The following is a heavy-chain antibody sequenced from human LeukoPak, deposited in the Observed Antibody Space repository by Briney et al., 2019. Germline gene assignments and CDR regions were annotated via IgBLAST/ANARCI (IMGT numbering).Heavy chain of an antibody. CDR1: GFSFSGSW. Sequence: GGSLRLSCATSGFSFSGSWMSWLRQAPGKGLEWVANIKEDGRVIYYVDSVKGRFTISRDNAKNSVYLQMNSLRAEDTAVYYCARDPEGGACDYWGQGTLVTVSS. CDR2: IKEDGRVI. V-gene: IGHV3-7*01. CDR3: ARDPEGGACDY. D-gene: IGHD1-26*01. J-gene: IGHJ4*02.